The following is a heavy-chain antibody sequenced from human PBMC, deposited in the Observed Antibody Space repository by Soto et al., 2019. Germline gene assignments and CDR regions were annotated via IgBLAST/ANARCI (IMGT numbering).Heavy chain of an antibody. J-gene: IGHJ6*02. Sequence: GASVKVSCKASGGTFSSYAISWVRQGPGQGLEWMGGIIPIFGTAYYAQKFQGRVTITADESTSTAYMELSSLRSEDTAVYYCARGLYYYDSSGLEYYYYGMDVWGQGTTVTVSS. CDR3: ARGLYYYDSSGLEYYYYGMDV. CDR2: IIPIFGTA. V-gene: IGHV1-69*13. D-gene: IGHD3-22*01. CDR1: GGTFSSYA.